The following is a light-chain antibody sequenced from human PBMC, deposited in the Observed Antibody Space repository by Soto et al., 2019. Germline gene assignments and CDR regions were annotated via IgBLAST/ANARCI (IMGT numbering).Light chain of an antibody. CDR2: DVD. V-gene: IGLV2-11*01. Sequence: QSVLTQPRSVSGSPGQSVTISCNGIGSDVGGYKYVSWYQQHPGEVPKLMIYDVDKRPSGVPHRFSGSKSGNTAFLTISGLQGEDEAHYYCCSYEGNCIYGFATGTKVTVL. CDR3: CSYEGNCIYG. J-gene: IGLJ1*01. CDR1: GSDVGGYKY.